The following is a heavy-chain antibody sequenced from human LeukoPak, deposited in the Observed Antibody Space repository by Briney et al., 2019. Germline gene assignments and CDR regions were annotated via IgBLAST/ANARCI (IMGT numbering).Heavy chain of an antibody. CDR2: ISGSGGST. CDR3: AKKGDDSSFNYYLDY. Sequence: GGSLRLSCAASGFTFSNYWMTWVRQAPGKGLEWVSAISGSGGSTYYADSVKGRFTISRDNSKNTLYLQMNSLRAEDTAVYYCAKKGDDSSFNYYLDYWGQGTLVTVSS. J-gene: IGHJ4*02. V-gene: IGHV3-23*01. CDR1: GFTFSNYW. D-gene: IGHD6-19*01.